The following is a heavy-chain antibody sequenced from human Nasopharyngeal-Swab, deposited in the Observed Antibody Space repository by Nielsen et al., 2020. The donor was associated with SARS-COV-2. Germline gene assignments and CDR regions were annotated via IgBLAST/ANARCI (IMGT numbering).Heavy chain of an antibody. CDR3: ARHFQDVTIFGVVIPGDYMDV. J-gene: IGHJ6*03. Sequence: MRQPPGKGLERIGSIYYSGSTYYNPSLKRRGTISVDTSKNQFSLKLSSVTAADTAVYYCARHFQDVTIFGVVIPGDYMDVWGKGTTVTVSS. D-gene: IGHD3-3*01. V-gene: IGHV4-39*01. CDR2: IYYSGST.